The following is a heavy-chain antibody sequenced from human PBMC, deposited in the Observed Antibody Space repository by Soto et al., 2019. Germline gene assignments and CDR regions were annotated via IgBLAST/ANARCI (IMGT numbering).Heavy chain of an antibody. Sequence: ASVKVSCKASGGTFSSYAISWVRQAPGQGLEWMGGIIPIFGTANYAQKFQGRVTITADKSTSTAYMELSSLRSEDTAVYYCARSLGEYCSSTSCYKGRYYYYGMDVWGQGTTVTVSS. CDR3: ARSLGEYCSSTSCYKGRYYYYGMDV. CDR2: IIPIFGTA. CDR1: GGTFSSYA. V-gene: IGHV1-69*06. D-gene: IGHD2-2*02. J-gene: IGHJ6*02.